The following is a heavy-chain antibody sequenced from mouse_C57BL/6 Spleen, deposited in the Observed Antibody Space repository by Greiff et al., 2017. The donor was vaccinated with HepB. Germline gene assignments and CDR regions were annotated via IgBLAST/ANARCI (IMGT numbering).Heavy chain of an antibody. V-gene: IGHV1-64*01. Sequence: QVQLQQSGAELVKPGASVKLSCKASGYTFTSYWMHWVKQRPGQGLEWIGMIHPNSGSTNYNEKFKSKATLTVDKSSSTAYMQLSSLTSEDSAVYYCAREYYYGSSSFAYWGQGTLVTVSA. CDR1: GYTFTSYW. J-gene: IGHJ3*01. CDR3: AREYYYGSSSFAY. D-gene: IGHD1-1*01. CDR2: IHPNSGST.